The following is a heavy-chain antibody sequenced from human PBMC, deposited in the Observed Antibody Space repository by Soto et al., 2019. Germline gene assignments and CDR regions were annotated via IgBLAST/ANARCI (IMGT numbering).Heavy chain of an antibody. CDR2: ISGSGGNT. CDR3: AIDQYTGNYYVYYYYGLDV. Sequence: PGGSLRLSCAASGFTFSSHAMSWVRQAPGKGLEWVSAISGSGGNTYYADSVKGRFTISRDNTKNTLYLQMNSLRAEVMAVYYCAIDQYTGNYYVYYYYGLDVWGQGTTVTVSS. J-gene: IGHJ6*02. CDR1: GFTFSSHA. D-gene: IGHD1-26*01. V-gene: IGHV3-23*01.